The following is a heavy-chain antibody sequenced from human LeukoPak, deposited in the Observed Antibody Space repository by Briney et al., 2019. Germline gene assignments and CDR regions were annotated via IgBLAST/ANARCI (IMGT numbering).Heavy chain of an antibody. CDR1: GGSISSGSYH. J-gene: IGHJ4*02. D-gene: IGHD3-22*01. Sequence: SETLSLTCTVSGGSISSGSYHWRWIRQPAGKGLEWIGRLYTSGSTNYNPSLKSRVTISVDTSKNQFSLKLSSVTAADTAVYYCAREGGGYYYDSSGYYDYWGQGTLVTVSS. CDR3: AREGGGYYYDSSGYYDY. CDR2: LYTSGST. V-gene: IGHV4-61*02.